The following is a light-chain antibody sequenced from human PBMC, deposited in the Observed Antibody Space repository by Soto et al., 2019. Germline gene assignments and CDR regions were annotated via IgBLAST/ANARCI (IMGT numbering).Light chain of an antibody. CDR1: QSVSSSS. V-gene: IGKV3-20*01. CDR2: AAS. J-gene: IGKJ3*01. CDR3: QHYGSSFT. Sequence: EIVLTQSPGTLSLSPGERATLSCRASQSVSSSSLAWYQQKPGQAPRLLIYAASSRPTGISDRFSGSGSGTDFTLTISRLEPEDFAVYYCQHYGSSFTFGPGTKVDVK.